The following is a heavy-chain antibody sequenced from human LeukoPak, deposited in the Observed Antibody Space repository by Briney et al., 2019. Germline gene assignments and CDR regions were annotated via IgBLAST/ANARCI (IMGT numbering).Heavy chain of an antibody. CDR3: AGESYYYDSTGKLHYYFDY. CDR1: GGSISSYS. Sequence: TSETLSLTCTVSGGSISSYSWSWLRQPPGKGLEWIGYIYYSGGTSYNPSLKSRVTISVDTSKNQFSLNLNSVTAADTAVYYCAGESYYYDSTGKLHYYFDYWGQGTPVTVSS. CDR2: IYYSGGT. D-gene: IGHD3-22*01. J-gene: IGHJ4*02. V-gene: IGHV4-59*01.